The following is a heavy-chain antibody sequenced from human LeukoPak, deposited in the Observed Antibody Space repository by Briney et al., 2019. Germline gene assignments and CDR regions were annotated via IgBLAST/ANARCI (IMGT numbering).Heavy chain of an antibody. Sequence: ASVKVSCTTSGYKFIDDYIHWVRQAPGQGLVAMGWINPDSGFTHYAQNFEGRVTMTRDTYISTAYLEVRTLRSDDTAEYCCAPTSEAYTSYWKVWGQGTLVIVSS. CDR2: INPDSGFT. CDR3: APTSEAYTSYWKV. D-gene: IGHD3-16*01. CDR1: GYKFIDDY. J-gene: IGHJ4*02. V-gene: IGHV1-2*02.